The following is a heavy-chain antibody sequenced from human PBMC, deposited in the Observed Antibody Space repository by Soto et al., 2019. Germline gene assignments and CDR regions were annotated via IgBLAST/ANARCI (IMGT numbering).Heavy chain of an antibody. CDR1: GFTFTSSA. J-gene: IGHJ3*02. D-gene: IGHD3-22*01. CDR3: AADGYYDSSGYYPLSAFDI. V-gene: IGHV1-58*01. Sequence: QMQLVQSGPEVKKPGTSVKVSCKASGFTFTSSAVQWVRQARGQRLEWIGWIVVGSGNTNYAQKFQERVTITRDMSTSTAYMELSSLRSEDTAVYYCAADGYYDSSGYYPLSAFDIWGQGTMVTVSS. CDR2: IVVGSGNT.